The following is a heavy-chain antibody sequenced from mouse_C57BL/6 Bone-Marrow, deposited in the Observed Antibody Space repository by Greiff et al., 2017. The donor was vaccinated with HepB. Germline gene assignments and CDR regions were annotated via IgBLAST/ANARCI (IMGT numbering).Heavy chain of an antibody. CDR2: SRNKANDYTT. CDR3: ARDGDYYGSSHWYFDV. Sequence: EVQVVESGGGLVQSGRSLRLSCATSGFTFSDFYMEWVRQAPGKGLEWIAASRNKANDYTTEYSASVKGRFIVSRDTSQSILYLQMNALRAEDTAIYYCARDGDYYGSSHWYFDVWGTGTTVTVSS. D-gene: IGHD1-1*01. J-gene: IGHJ1*03. V-gene: IGHV7-1*01. CDR1: GFTFSDFY.